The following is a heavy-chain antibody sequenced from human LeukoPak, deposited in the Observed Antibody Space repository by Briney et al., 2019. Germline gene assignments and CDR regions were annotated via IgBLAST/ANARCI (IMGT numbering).Heavy chain of an antibody. CDR3: ARGLRVNRFWFDP. CDR1: GFTFSSYW. D-gene: IGHD5-12*01. J-gene: IGHJ5*02. CDR2: IKQDGSEK. Sequence: GSLRLSCAASGFTFSSYWMSWVRQAPGKGLEWVANIKQDGSEKYYVDSVKGRFTISRDNAKDSLYLQMNSLRAEDTAVYYCARGLRVNRFWFDPWGQGTLVTVSS. V-gene: IGHV3-7*01.